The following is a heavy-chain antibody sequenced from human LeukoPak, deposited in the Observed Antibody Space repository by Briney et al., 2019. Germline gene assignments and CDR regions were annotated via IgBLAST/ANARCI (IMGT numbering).Heavy chain of an antibody. CDR3: ARDGGYGDTLDY. V-gene: IGHV4-39*07. Sequence: PSETLSLTCTVSGGSISSSSYYWGWIRQPPGKGLEWIGSIYYSGSTYYNPSLKSRVTISVDTSKNQFSLKLSSVTAADTAVYYCARDGGYGDTLDYWGQGTLVTVSS. D-gene: IGHD4-17*01. CDR1: GGSISSSSYY. J-gene: IGHJ4*02. CDR2: IYYSGST.